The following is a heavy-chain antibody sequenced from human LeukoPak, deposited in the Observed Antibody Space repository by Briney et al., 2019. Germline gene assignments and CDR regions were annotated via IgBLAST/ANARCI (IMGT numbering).Heavy chain of an antibody. CDR2: IYHSGST. V-gene: IGHV4-4*02. Sequence: PSETLSLTCAVSGGSISSSNWWSWVRQPPGKGLEWIGEIYHSGSTNYNPSLKSRVTISVDKSKNQFSLKLSSVTAADTAVYYCARTLTTVTTFYYYYYMDVWGKGTTVTVSS. CDR1: GGSISSSNW. D-gene: IGHD4-11*01. J-gene: IGHJ6*03. CDR3: ARTLTTVTTFYYYYYMDV.